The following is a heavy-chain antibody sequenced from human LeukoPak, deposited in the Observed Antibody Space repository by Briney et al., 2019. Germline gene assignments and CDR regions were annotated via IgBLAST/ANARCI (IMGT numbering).Heavy chain of an antibody. CDR1: GLTFSSYA. Sequence: GGSLRLSCAASGLTFSSYAMHWVRQAPGKGLEWLAVISYDGSNKYYADSVKGRFTISRDNSKNTLYLQMNSLRAEDTAVYYCARVGANWGVVGDSWGQGTLVTVSS. D-gene: IGHD7-27*01. CDR2: ISYDGSNK. CDR3: ARVGANWGVVGDS. V-gene: IGHV3-30*03. J-gene: IGHJ4*02.